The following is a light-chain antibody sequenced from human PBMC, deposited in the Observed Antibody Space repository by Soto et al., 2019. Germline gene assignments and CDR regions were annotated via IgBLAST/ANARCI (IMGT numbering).Light chain of an antibody. CDR2: EVN. Sequence: QSALTQPPSASGSPGQSVTISYTGTSSDVGGYNYVSWYQQHPGKVPKLMVYEVNKRPSGVPDRFSDSKSGNTASLTVSGLQAEDEADYYCTSYAGGNNVFGTGTKLTVL. V-gene: IGLV2-8*01. CDR3: TSYAGGNNV. CDR1: SSDVGGYNY. J-gene: IGLJ1*01.